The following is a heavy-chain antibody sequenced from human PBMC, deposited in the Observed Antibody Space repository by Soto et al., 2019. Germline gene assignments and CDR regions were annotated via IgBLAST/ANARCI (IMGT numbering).Heavy chain of an antibody. Sequence: ASVKVSCKASGYTFTSYAIHWVRQAPGQRLEWMGWINAGNGNTKYSQNFQGRVTITRDTSACTAYMELSSLRSEDTAVYYCARVRSSGWYFDYWGQGTLVTVSS. D-gene: IGHD6-19*01. V-gene: IGHV1-3*01. CDR3: ARVRSSGWYFDY. CDR1: GYTFTSYA. CDR2: INAGNGNT. J-gene: IGHJ4*02.